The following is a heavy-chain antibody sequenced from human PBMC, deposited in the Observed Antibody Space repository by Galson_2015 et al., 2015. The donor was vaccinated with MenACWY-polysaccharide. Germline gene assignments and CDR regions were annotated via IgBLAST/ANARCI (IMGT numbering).Heavy chain of an antibody. Sequence: SVKVSRKASGYIFSRYTIHWMRQAPGQRLEWMGWINVGNGVAKYSQKFQGRVTITRDTSANTAYMEVRSLRSEDTGVYFCAQLGTGTTKVFDNWGQGTLVSVSS. V-gene: IGHV1-3*01. CDR2: INVGNGVA. D-gene: IGHD4-17*01. CDR1: GYIFSRYT. J-gene: IGHJ4*02. CDR3: AQLGTGTTKVFDN.